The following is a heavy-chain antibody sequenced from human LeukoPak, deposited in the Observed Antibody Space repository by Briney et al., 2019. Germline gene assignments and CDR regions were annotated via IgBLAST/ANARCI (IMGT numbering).Heavy chain of an antibody. D-gene: IGHD2-15*01. V-gene: IGHV4-39*07. CDR2: IYYSGST. CDR3: ARVRGYCSGGSCLEVGHDY. Sequence: SETLSLTCTVSGGSISSSSYYWGWIRQPPGKGLEWIGSIYYSGSTYYNPSLKSRVTISVDTSKNQFSLKLSSVTAADTAVYYCARVRGYCSGGSCLEVGHDYWGQGTLVTVSS. CDR1: GGSISSSSYY. J-gene: IGHJ4*02.